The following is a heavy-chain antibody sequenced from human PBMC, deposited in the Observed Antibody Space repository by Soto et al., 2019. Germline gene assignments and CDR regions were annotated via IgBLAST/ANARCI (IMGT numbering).Heavy chain of an antibody. CDR2: TYYRSRWYN. J-gene: IGHJ6*03. CDR3: AGTTSLQLYYTAV. CDR1: GDSVSSNIAA. V-gene: IGHV6-1*01. D-gene: IGHD1-7*01. Sequence: SKTLSLTCAISGDSVSSNIAAWNWIRQSPSRGLEWLGRTYYRSRWYNDYAVSVKSRITINPDTSKNQFSLHLNSVTPEDTAVYYCAGTTSLQLYYTAVWGKGTTFTVAS.